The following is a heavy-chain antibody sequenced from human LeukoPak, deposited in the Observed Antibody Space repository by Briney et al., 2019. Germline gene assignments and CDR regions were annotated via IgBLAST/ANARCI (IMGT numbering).Heavy chain of an antibody. J-gene: IGHJ4*02. CDR2: IYYSGST. CDR1: GGSISSYY. V-gene: IGHV4-59*08. CDR3: ARHNGYSSRSGPFDY. D-gene: IGHD6-13*01. Sequence: PSETLSLTCTVSGGSISSYYWSWIRQPPGKGLEWIWYIYYSGSTNYNPSLKSRVTISVDASKNQFSLKLSSVTAADTAVYYCARHNGYSSRSGPFDYWGQGTLVTVSS.